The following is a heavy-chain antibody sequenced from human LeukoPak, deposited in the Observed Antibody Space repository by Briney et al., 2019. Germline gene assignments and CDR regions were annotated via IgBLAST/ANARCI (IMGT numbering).Heavy chain of an antibody. CDR1: GGSFSGYY. V-gene: IGHV4-34*01. CDR3: ARGRGGLLWFPFFDY. J-gene: IGHJ4*02. CDR2: INHSGST. Sequence: SETQSLTCAVYGGSFSGYYWSWIRQPPVKGVEWIGEINHSGSTNYNPSLKSRVTISVDTSKNQFSLKLSSVTAADTAVYYCARGRGGLLWFPFFDYWGQGTLVTVSS. D-gene: IGHD3-10*01.